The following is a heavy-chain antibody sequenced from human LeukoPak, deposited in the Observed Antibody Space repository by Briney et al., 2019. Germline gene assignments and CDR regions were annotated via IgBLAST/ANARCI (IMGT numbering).Heavy chain of an antibody. J-gene: IGHJ4*02. CDR1: GFTFSSYA. CDR2: ISGSGGST. CDR3: ASRIAVAGTSG. D-gene: IGHD6-19*01. Sequence: PGGSLRLSCAASGFTFSSYAMSWVRQAPGKGLEWVSAISGSGGSTYYADSVKGRFTISRDNSKNTLYLQMNSLRAEDTAVYCCASRIAVAGTSGWGQGTLVTVSS. V-gene: IGHV3-23*01.